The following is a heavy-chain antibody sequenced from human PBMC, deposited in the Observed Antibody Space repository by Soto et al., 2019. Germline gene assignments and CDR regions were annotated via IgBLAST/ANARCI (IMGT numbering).Heavy chain of an antibody. Sequence: LRLSCAASGFTFSRYAMNWVRQAPGRGLQWISGISVSGDNTSYVESVRGRFTVYRDNSKNTLYLQMNNLRAEDTALYYCAKDGKMRTKVWFPAGYGMDVWGQGTTVTVSS. CDR2: ISVSGDNT. CDR1: GFTFSRYA. CDR3: AKDGKMRTKVWFPAGYGMDV. V-gene: IGHV3-23*01. J-gene: IGHJ6*02. D-gene: IGHD3-10*01.